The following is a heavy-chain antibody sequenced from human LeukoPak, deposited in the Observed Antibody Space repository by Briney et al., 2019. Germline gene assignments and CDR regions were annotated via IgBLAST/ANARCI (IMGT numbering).Heavy chain of an antibody. J-gene: IGHJ6*02. Sequence: GGSLRLSCVASGFSFSSYGTHWVRQAPGKGLEWLAVISTDGGINKYYAESVKGRFTISRDDSKSTLYLQMNSLRTEDTGIYFCARPRQDFYYYFGMDVWGQGITVTVSS. CDR2: ISTDGGINK. CDR1: GFSFSSYG. CDR3: ARPRQDFYYYFGMDV. V-gene: IGHV3-30*03.